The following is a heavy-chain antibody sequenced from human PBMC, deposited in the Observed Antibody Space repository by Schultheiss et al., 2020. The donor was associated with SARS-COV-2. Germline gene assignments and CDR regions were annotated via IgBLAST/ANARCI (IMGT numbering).Heavy chain of an antibody. Sequence: GGSLRLSCAASEFTFDDYTMHWVRQAPGKGLEWVAVISYDGSNKYYADSVKGRFTISRDNPKNTLYLQMHSLRAEDTAVYYCAKDQAAGYYYDDSGELDSWGQGTLVTVSS. J-gene: IGHJ4*02. CDR3: AKDQAAGYYYDDSGELDS. CDR1: EFTFDDYT. CDR2: ISYDGSNK. V-gene: IGHV3-30*18. D-gene: IGHD3-22*01.